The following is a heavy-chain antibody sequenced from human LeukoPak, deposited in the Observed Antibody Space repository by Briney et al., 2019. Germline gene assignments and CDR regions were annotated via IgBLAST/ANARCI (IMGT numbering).Heavy chain of an antibody. J-gene: IGHJ4*02. V-gene: IGHV4-34*01. CDR2: INHSGST. CDR1: GFTFSSYG. Sequence: GSLRLSCAASGFTFSSYGMSWIRQPPGKGLEWIGEINHSGSTNYNPSLKSRVTISVDTSKNQFSLKLSSVTAADTAVYYCARGRLPATEETIAAAGPSGNSAGRFFDYWGQGTLVTVSP. D-gene: IGHD6-13*01. CDR3: ARGRLPATEETIAAAGPSGNSAGRFFDY.